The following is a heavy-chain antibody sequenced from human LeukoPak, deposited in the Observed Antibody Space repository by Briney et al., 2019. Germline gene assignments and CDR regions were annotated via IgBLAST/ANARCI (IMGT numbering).Heavy chain of an antibody. CDR2: ITSSSTYI. CDR1: GFTFSSYS. V-gene: IGHV3-21*01. J-gene: IGHJ4*02. CDR3: ARVHRGLFDY. D-gene: IGHD2-21*01. Sequence: GGSLRLSCAAPGFTFSSYSMNWVRQAPGKGLEWVSSITSSSTYIYYAESVKGRFTISRDNAKNSLYLQMNSLRAEDTAVYYCARVHRGLFDYWGQGTLVTVSS.